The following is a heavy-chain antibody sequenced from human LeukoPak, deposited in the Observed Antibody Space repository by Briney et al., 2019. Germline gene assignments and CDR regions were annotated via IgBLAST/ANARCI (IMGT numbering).Heavy chain of an antibody. Sequence: AGSLRLSCAASGFNFDTYTMSWVRQAPGKGLQWVSLISASGGMSYYTDSVKGRFTISRHSFRNTLHLKMNDLRAEDTAVYYCVKGTGMYCSNSSAFDSWGQGTLVTVSS. J-gene: IGHJ4*02. CDR2: ISASGGMS. CDR3: VKGTGMYCSNSSAFDS. CDR1: GFNFDTYT. D-gene: IGHD3-22*01. V-gene: IGHV3-23*01.